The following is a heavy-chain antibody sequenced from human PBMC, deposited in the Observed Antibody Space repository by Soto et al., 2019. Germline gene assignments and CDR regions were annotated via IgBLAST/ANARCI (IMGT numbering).Heavy chain of an antibody. Sequence: VGSLRLSCAASGFTFSSYDMHWVRQATGKGLEWVSAIGTAGDTYYPGSVKGRFTISRENAKNSLYLQMNSLRAGDTAVYYCARSIAAAGLHYFDYWGQGTLVTVSS. CDR3: ARSIAAAGLHYFDY. D-gene: IGHD6-13*01. CDR1: GFTFSSYD. V-gene: IGHV3-13*01. CDR2: IGTAGDT. J-gene: IGHJ4*02.